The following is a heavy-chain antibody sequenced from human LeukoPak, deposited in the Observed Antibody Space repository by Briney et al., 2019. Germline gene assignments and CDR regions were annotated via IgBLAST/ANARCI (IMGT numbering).Heavy chain of an antibody. CDR1: GYTFTGYY. D-gene: IGHD1-26*01. Sequence: ASVKVSCKASGYTFTGYYMHWVRQAPGQGLEWMGRINPNSGGTNYAQKFQGRVTMTRDTSISTAYMELSRLRSDDTAVYYCAKGHSGSSPFDYWGQGTLVTVSS. J-gene: IGHJ4*02. CDR3: AKGHSGSSPFDY. V-gene: IGHV1-2*06. CDR2: INPNSGGT.